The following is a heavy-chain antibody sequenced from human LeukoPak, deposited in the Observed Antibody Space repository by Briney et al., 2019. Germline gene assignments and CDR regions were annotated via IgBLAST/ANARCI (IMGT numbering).Heavy chain of an antibody. CDR2: MCGTAGCT. CDR1: GFTFYMYA. CDR3: AKDRPNFHENSGHYYRRDGDS. J-gene: IGHJ5*01. Sequence: GGSLRLSCQASGFTFYMYAMSWVRQAPGKGLEWVASMCGTAGCTFYPDSVKGRFTISRDNSENVLYLRMNSLTAEDTAIYYCAKDRPNFHENSGHYYRRDGDSWGQGTLVTVSS. V-gene: IGHV3-23*01. D-gene: IGHD3-22*01.